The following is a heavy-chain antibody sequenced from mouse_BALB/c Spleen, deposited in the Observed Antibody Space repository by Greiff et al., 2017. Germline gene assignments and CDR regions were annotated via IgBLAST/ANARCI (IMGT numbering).Heavy chain of an antibody. CDR2: IDPENGDT. CDR1: GFNIKDYY. CDR3: NAADSSGYSLAY. V-gene: IGHV14-4*02. J-gene: IGHJ3*01. Sequence: EVQLHQSGAELVRSGASVKLSCTASGFNIKDYYMHWVKQRPEQGLEWIGWIDPENGDTEYAPKFQGKATMTADTSSNTAYLQLSSLTSEDTAVYYCNAADSSGYSLAYWGQGTLVTVSA. D-gene: IGHD3-2*01.